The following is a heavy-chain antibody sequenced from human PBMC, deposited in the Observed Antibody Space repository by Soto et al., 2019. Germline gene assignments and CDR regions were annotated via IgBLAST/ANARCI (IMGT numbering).Heavy chain of an antibody. J-gene: IGHJ5*02. V-gene: IGHV4-39*01. CDR3: ARHLPSSDYIWGSYRYRPNWFDP. D-gene: IGHD3-16*02. CDR2: IYYSGST. CDR1: GGSISSSSYY. Sequence: QLQLQESGPGLVKPSETLSLTCTVSGGSISSSSYYWGWIRQPPGKGLEWIGSIYYSGSTYYNPSLKSRVTISVDTSKNQFSLKLSSVTAADTAVYYCARHLPSSDYIWGSYRYRPNWFDPWGQGTLVTVSS.